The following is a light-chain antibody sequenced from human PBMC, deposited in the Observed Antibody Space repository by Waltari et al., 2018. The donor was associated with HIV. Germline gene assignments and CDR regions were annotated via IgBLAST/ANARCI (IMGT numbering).Light chain of an antibody. CDR3: ALFTDDSTLL. CDR2: DVD. CDR1: DNDFDVYNF. J-gene: IGLJ2*01. Sequence: SAVTQPASVSGLPGQSITISCTGDDNDFDVYNFVSWYQQHPGKLPRLILYDVDSRASEIPARFSGSRSGHTASLNISGLRAEDEADYYCALFTDDSTLLFGGGTKVTVL. V-gene: IGLV2-14*03.